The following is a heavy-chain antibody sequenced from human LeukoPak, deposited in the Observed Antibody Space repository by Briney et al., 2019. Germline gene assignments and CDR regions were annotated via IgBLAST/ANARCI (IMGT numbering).Heavy chain of an antibody. CDR2: INANSGGT. CDR3: ARSSRYDIWTGYPY. D-gene: IGHD3-9*01. Sequence: SVKVSCKAAGYTLTGYYMHWLRQDPGQGREGMGWINANSGGTNYAQKFQGRVNMTRETSISTAYMELSRLSSDDTAVYYCARSSRYDIWTGYPYWGQGTLVTVSP. V-gene: IGHV1-2*02. J-gene: IGHJ4*02. CDR1: GYTLTGYY.